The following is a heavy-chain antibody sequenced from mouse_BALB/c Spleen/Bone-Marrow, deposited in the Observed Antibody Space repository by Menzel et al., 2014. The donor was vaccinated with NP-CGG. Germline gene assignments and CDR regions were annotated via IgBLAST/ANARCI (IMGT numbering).Heavy chain of an antibody. CDR1: GYTFTDYT. V-gene: IGHV1-18*01. Sequence: EVKLMESGPELLKPGASVKISCKTSGYTFTDYTLHWVKQSHGKSLEWIGGVNPNIGGTNYNQKFKGKATLTLDKSSSTAYMELRSLTSEDSAVYYCARGRTAYWGQGTLVTVSA. CDR3: ARGRTAY. J-gene: IGHJ3*01. CDR2: VNPNIGGT.